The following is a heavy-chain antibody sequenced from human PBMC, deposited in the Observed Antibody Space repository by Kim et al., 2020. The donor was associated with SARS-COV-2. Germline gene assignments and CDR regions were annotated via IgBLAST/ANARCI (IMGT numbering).Heavy chain of an antibody. V-gene: IGHV3-23*01. D-gene: IGHD6-13*01. CDR3: AKDLAVYSSSWSGGDYFDY. Sequence: GRFTISSDNSKNTLYLQMNSLRAEDTAVYYCAKDLAVYSSSWSGGDYFDYWGQGPLVTVSS. J-gene: IGHJ4*02.